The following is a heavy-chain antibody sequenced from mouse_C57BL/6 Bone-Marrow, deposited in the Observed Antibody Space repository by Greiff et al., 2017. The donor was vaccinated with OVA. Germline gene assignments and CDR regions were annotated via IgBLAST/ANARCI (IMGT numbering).Heavy chain of an antibody. CDR2: IHPNSGST. CDR3: ARSLIYYDYVRDY. CDR1: GYTFTSYW. D-gene: IGHD2-4*01. J-gene: IGHJ2*01. V-gene: IGHV1-64*01. Sequence: VQLQQPGAELVKPGASVKLSCKASGYTFTSYWMHWVKQRPGQGLEWIGMIHPNSGSTNYNEKFKSKATLTVDKSSSTAYMQLSSLTSEDSAVYYCARSLIYYDYVRDYWGQGTTLTVAS.